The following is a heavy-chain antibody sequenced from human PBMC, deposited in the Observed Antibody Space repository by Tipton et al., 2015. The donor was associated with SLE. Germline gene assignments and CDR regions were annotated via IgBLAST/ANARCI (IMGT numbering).Heavy chain of an antibody. D-gene: IGHD1-26*01. CDR3: ARGHSGSYYFDY. CDR1: GASISSSTSY. Sequence: TLSLTCTVSGASISSSTSYWAWIRQPPGKGLEWIGSIHYSGTTYYNPSLKSRLTMFVDTSKKQFSLKLSSVTAADTALYYCARGHSGSYYFDYWGQGTPVTVSS. V-gene: IGHV4-39*07. CDR2: IHYSGTT. J-gene: IGHJ4*02.